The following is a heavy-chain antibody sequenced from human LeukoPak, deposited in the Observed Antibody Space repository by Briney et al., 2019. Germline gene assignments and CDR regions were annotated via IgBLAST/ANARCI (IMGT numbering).Heavy chain of an antibody. D-gene: IGHD5-12*01. Sequence: PSETLSLTCTVSGGSISSSSYYWTWIRQPPGKRLEWIAYIYYSGSANYNPSLKSRVTISVDTSKNQFSLKLNSVTAADTAVYYCARFDRHGYNLDYWGQGTLVTVSS. V-gene: IGHV4-61*05. CDR3: ARFDRHGYNLDY. CDR2: IYYSGSA. J-gene: IGHJ4*02. CDR1: GGSISSSSYY.